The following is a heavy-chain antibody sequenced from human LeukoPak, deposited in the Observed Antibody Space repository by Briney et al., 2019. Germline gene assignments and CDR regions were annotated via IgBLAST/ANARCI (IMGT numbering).Heavy chain of an antibody. CDR1: GGTFSSYA. D-gene: IGHD4-17*01. CDR2: IILIFGTA. Sequence: ASVKVSCKASGGTFSSYAISWVRQAPGQGLEWMGGIILIFGTANYAQKFQGRVTITADESTSTAYMELSSLRSEDTAVYYCARFGGTVTEKHFDYWGQGTLVTVSS. CDR3: ARFGGTVTEKHFDY. V-gene: IGHV1-69*13. J-gene: IGHJ4*02.